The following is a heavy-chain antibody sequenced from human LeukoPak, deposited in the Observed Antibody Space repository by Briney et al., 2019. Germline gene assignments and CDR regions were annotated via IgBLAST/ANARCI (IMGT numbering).Heavy chain of an antibody. V-gene: IGHV3-7*01. CDR1: GFTFSSYE. D-gene: IGHD4-11*01. J-gene: IGHJ5*02. Sequence: GGSLRLSCAASGFTFSSYEMNWVRQAPGKGLEWVANIKQDGSEKYYVDSVKGRFTISRDNAKNSLYLQMNSLRAEDTAVYYCARDSGYSNYYFSRWFDPWGQGTLVTVSS. CDR2: IKQDGSEK. CDR3: ARDSGYSNYYFSRWFDP.